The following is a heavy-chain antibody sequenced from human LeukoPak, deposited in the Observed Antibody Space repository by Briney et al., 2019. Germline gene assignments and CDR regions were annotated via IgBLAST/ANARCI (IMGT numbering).Heavy chain of an antibody. CDR3: ARHGKNYDSRFDY. D-gene: IGHD3-22*01. V-gene: IGHV4-39*01. Sequence: SETLSLTCTVSGGSISSSSYYWGWIRQPPGKGLEWIGSIYYSGSTYYNPSLKSRVTISVDTSKNQFSLKLSSVTAADTAAYYCARHGKNYDSRFDYWGQGTLVTVSS. CDR1: GGSISSSSYY. J-gene: IGHJ4*02. CDR2: IYYSGST.